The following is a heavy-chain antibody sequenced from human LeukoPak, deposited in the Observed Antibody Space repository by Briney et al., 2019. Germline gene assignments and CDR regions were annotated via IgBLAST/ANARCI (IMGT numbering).Heavy chain of an antibody. CDR2: FYYSGTT. D-gene: IGHD3-10*01. V-gene: IGHV4-39*01. CDR3: ARQISDYYYYYIDV. J-gene: IGHJ6*03. CDR1: GGSISSSHYY. Sequence: SETLSLTCSVSGGSISSSHYYWGWIRQPPGMGLEWIGTFYYSGTTYYNPSLESRVTISEDTSKNQFSLTLRSMTAADTAVYYCARQISDYYYYYIDVWGKGTTVTVS.